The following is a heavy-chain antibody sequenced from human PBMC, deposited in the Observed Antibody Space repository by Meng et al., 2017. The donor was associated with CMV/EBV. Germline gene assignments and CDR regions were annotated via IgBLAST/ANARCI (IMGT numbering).Heavy chain of an antibody. J-gene: IGHJ4*02. Sequence: GESLKISCAASGFTFSSYGMHWVRQAPGKGLEWVAFIRYDGSNKYYADSVKGRFTISRDNSKNTLYLQMNSLRAEDTAVYYCAGEAWFGELLFDYWGQGTLVTVSS. CDR1: GFTFSSYG. D-gene: IGHD3-10*01. CDR3: AGEAWFGELLFDY. CDR2: IRYDGSNK. V-gene: IGHV3-30*02.